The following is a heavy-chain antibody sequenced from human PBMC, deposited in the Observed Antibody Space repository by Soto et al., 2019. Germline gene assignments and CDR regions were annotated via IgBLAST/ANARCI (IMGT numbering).Heavy chain of an antibody. V-gene: IGHV4-39*01. CDR2: IYYSENT. CDR3: ASQQLVHYYYGMDV. CDR1: GDSITSNSYF. D-gene: IGHD6-13*01. Sequence: SETLSLTCTVSGDSITSNSYFWAWIRQPPGKGLEWIGSIYYSENTYYNPSLKSRVTISVDTSKNQFSLKLSSVTAADTAVYYCASQQLVHYYYGMDVWGQGTTVTVS. J-gene: IGHJ6*02.